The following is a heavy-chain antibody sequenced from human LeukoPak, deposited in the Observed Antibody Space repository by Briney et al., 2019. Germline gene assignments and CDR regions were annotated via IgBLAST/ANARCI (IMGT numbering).Heavy chain of an antibody. Sequence: GGSLRLSCAASGFTFDDYGMSWVRQAPGKGLEWVSGINWNGGSPGYADSVKGRFTISRDNAKNSLYLQMNSLRAEDTALYSSARYSSSSPPYYYMDVWGKGTTVTVSS. J-gene: IGHJ6*03. CDR3: ARYSSSSPPYYYMDV. V-gene: IGHV3-20*04. CDR1: GFTFDDYG. CDR2: INWNGGSP. D-gene: IGHD6-6*01.